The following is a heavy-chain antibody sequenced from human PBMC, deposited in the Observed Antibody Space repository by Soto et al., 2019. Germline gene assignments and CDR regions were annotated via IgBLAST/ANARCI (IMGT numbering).Heavy chain of an antibody. Sequence: PSETLSLTCTVSGGSISSYYWSWIRQPPGKGLEWIGYIYYSGSTNYNPSLKSRVTISLDTSKNQFSLKLSSVTAADTAVYYCATTDDSSLYYFDYWGQGTLVTVSS. CDR3: ATTDDSSLYYFDY. D-gene: IGHD3-22*01. J-gene: IGHJ4*02. V-gene: IGHV4-59*08. CDR2: IYYSGST. CDR1: GGSISSYY.